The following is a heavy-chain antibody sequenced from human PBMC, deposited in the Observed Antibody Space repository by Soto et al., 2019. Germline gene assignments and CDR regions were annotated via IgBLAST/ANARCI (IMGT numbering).Heavy chain of an antibody. Sequence: QVQLVESGGGVVQPGRSLRLSCAASGFTVSAYTMHWVRQAPGKGLEWVAVISSDGNHKYYTDSVKGRFTISRDTSTNTLYLQMNCLRAADTAVYYCARWEQPLFDYWGQGTLVTVSS. CDR2: ISSDGNHK. CDR1: GFTVSAYT. D-gene: IGHD1-26*01. J-gene: IGHJ4*02. CDR3: ARWEQPLFDY. V-gene: IGHV3-30-3*01.